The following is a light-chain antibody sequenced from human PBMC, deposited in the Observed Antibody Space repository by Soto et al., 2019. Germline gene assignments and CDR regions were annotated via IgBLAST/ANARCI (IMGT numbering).Light chain of an antibody. CDR1: QPISSS. Sequence: DIPMTQSPASLSASVGDRVAITCRASQPISSSLIWYQQKPGQAPTLLIYAASNLQSGVPSRFSGSGSGTDFTLTISSLELEDFATYYCQQTRRAPRTFGPGTKLEIK. V-gene: IGKV1-39*01. J-gene: IGKJ2*01. CDR3: QQTRRAPRT. CDR2: AAS.